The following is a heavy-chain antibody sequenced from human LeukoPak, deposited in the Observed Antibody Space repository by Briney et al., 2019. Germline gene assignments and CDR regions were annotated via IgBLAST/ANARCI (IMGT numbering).Heavy chain of an antibody. V-gene: IGHV3-30*18. CDR2: ISHDGNNK. J-gene: IGHJ4*02. CDR3: AKDSVEMATITDFDY. CDR1: EFTFSSYD. Sequence: GGSLRLSCAASEFTFSSYDMHWVRQAPGKGLEWVAVISHDGNNKYYADSVKGRFTISRDNSKNTLYLQMNSLRTEDTAVYYCAKDSVEMATITDFDYWGQGTLVTVSS. D-gene: IGHD5-24*01.